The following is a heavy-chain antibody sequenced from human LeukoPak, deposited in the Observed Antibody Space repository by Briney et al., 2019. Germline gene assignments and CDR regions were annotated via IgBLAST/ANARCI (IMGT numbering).Heavy chain of an antibody. D-gene: IGHD2-2*01. V-gene: IGHV3-7*01. CDR3: ASGFWFDCSSTSCSYFDY. J-gene: IGHJ4*02. Sequence: PGGSLRLSCAASGFTFSSYWMSWVRQAPGKGLEWVANIKQDGSEKYYVDSVKGRFTISRDNAKNSLYLQMNSLRAEDTAVYYCASGFWFDCSSTSCSYFDYWGQGTLVTVSS. CDR1: GFTFSSYW. CDR2: IKQDGSEK.